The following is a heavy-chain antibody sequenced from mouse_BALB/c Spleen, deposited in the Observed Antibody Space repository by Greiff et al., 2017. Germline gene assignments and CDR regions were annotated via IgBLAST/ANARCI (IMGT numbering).Heavy chain of an antibody. J-gene: IGHJ3*01. D-gene: IGHD2-2*01. CDR3: TRFGYDVGFAY. CDR1: GYTFTSYW. CDR2: IYPSDSYT. V-gene: IGHV1-69*02. Sequence: QVQLQQPGAELVRPGASVKLSCKASGYTFTSYWINWVKQRPGQGLEWIGNIYPSDSYTNYNQKFKDKATLTVDKSSSTAYMQLSSPTSEDSAVYYCTRFGYDVGFAYWGQGTLVTVSA.